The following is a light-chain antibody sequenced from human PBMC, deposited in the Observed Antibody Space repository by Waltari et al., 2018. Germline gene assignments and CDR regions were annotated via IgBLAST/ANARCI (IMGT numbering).Light chain of an antibody. CDR2: EAS. CDR1: QDIKKF. J-gene: IGKJ2*01. Sequence: DIQMTQSPSSLSASLGDRVTITCQASQDIKKFFSWFQQKPGTAPKGLIYEASNLETGVPSRFSGSGSGTHFTLTINCLHTEDIATYFCQQYDNLPYTFGQWTKLEIK. CDR3: QQYDNLPYT. V-gene: IGKV1-33*01.